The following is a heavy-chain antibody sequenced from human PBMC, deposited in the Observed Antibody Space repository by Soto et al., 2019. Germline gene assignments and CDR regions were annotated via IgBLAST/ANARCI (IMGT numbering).Heavy chain of an antibody. D-gene: IGHD1-1*01. V-gene: IGHV3-23*01. J-gene: IGHJ4*02. CDR1: GFTISSYA. CDR3: AKRATGTYFDY. Sequence: GVSLRVSSAAAGFTISSYAMNWVSRDPGKGLEWVSVISGSGGSTYYADSVKGRFTISRDNSKNTLYLQMNSLRAEDTAVYYCAKRATGTYFDYWGQGTLVTVSS. CDR2: ISGSGGST.